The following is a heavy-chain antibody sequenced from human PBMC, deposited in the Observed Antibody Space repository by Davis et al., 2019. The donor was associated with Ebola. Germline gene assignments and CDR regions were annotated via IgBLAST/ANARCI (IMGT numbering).Heavy chain of an antibody. CDR1: GGSISSSSDY. CDR3: ARGNVVVVAATLYYYYGMDV. V-gene: IGHV4-39*01. D-gene: IGHD2-15*01. J-gene: IGHJ6*04. Sequence: SETLSLTCSVSGGSISSSSDYWGWIRQPPGKGLEWIGSINYSGRTYQNPSLRSRVTISVDTSKNQFSLKLSSVTAADTAVYYCARGNVVVVAATLYYYYGMDVWGKGTTVTVSS. CDR2: INYSGRT.